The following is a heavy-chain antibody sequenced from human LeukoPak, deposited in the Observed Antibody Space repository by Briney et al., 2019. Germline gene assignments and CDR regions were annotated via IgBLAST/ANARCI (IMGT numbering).Heavy chain of an antibody. Sequence: PRGSLRLSCAASGFTFSGYAMSWVRQAPGKGLEWVSAITTSGDNAYYVDSVKGRFTMSRDNSKNTLYLQMNSLGADDTAVYYCARDHENFFDYWGQGTLVSVST. V-gene: IGHV3-23*01. CDR2: ITTSGDNA. CDR3: ARDHENFFDY. CDR1: GFTFSGYA. J-gene: IGHJ4*02.